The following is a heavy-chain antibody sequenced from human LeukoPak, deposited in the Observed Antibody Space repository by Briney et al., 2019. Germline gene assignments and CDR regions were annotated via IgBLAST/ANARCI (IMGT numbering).Heavy chain of an antibody. CDR2: INPSGSST. J-gene: IGHJ4*02. CDR1: GYTFTSYY. V-gene: IGHV1-46*01. CDR3: ATLGECSSTSCYVVDQPLDY. Sequence: ASVKVSCKASGYTFTSYYMHWVRQAPGQGLEWMGIINPSGSSTSYAQKFQGRVTMTRDTSTSTVYMELSSLRSEDTAVYYCATLGECSSTSCYVVDQPLDYWSQGTLVTVSS. D-gene: IGHD2-2*01.